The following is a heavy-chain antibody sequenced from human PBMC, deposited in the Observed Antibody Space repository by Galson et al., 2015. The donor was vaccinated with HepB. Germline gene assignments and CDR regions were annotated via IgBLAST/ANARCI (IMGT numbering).Heavy chain of an antibody. J-gene: IGHJ4*02. V-gene: IGHV4-39*01. CDR1: GGSISSSSYY. D-gene: IGHD3-22*01. CDR2: IYYSGST. Sequence: TLSLTCTVSGGSISSSSYYWGWIRQPPGKGLEWIGSIYYSGSTYYNPSLKSRVTISVDTSKNQFSLKLSSVTAADTAVYYCARLSPYYYDSSGFDYWGQGTLVTVSS. CDR3: ARLSPYYYDSSGFDY.